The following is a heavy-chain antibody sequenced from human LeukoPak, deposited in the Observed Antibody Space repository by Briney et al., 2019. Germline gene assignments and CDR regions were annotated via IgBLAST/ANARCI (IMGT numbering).Heavy chain of an antibody. CDR3: AKAGSIRFDY. CDR1: GFTLSSYA. J-gene: IGHJ4*02. D-gene: IGHD3-3*02. V-gene: IGHV3-23*01. CDR2: ISGSGGRGGNT. Sequence: GGSLRLSCAASGFTLSSYAMSWVRQAPGKGLEWVSGISGSGGRGGNTYYADSMKGRFTISRDNSKNTLYLQMDSLRADDTAVYYCAKAGSIRFDYWGQGTLVTVSS.